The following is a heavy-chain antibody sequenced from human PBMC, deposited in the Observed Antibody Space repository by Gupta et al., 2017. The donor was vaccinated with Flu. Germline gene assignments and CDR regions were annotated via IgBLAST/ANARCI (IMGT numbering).Heavy chain of an antibody. J-gene: IGHJ6*02. CDR3: AKDQTPRDYYYYGMDV. CDR2: IAFDGTIT. CDR1: GFTFSNYG. V-gene: IGHV3-30*18. Sequence: QVQLVESGGGVVQPGGSLRLSCAASGFTFSNYGMHWVRQAPGKGLEWVAVIAFDGTITYYADSVKGRFTISRDNSKDTLNLQMDSLRAEDTAVYYCAKDQTPRDYYYYGMDVWGRGTTVTVSS.